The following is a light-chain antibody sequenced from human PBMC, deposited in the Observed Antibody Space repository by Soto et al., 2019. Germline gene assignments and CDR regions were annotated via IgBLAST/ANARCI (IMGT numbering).Light chain of an antibody. CDR3: QQSYSSPYT. Sequence: DIQMTQSPSSLSASVGDRVTITCRASQSISSYLNWYQQKPGKAPKLLIYGASSLQSGVPSRFSGSGSGTDFTLTISSLQPVDFATYFCQQSYSSPYTFGQGTELEIK. CDR1: QSISSY. CDR2: GAS. V-gene: IGKV1-39*01. J-gene: IGKJ2*01.